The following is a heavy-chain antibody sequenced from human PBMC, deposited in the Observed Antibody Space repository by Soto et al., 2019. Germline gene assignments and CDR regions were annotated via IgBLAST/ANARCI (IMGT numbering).Heavy chain of an antibody. CDR2: ISGSGGST. CDR1: GLTFSSYA. CDR3: AKLGSGSYYYFDY. J-gene: IGHJ4*02. Sequence: VGSRRPSCAAPGLTFSSYAMSWVARAPGKGLEWVSAISGSGGSTYYADSVKGRFTISRDNSKNTLYLQMNSLRAEDTAVYYCAKLGSGSYYYFDYWGQGTLVTVSS. V-gene: IGHV3-23*01. D-gene: IGHD1-26*01.